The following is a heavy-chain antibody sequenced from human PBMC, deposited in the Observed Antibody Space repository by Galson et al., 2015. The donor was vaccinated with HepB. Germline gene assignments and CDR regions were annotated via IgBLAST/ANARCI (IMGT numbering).Heavy chain of an antibody. V-gene: IGHV1-69*13. D-gene: IGHD4-23*01. J-gene: IGHJ4*02. Sequence: SVKVSCKASGGTFSDYAISWVRQAPGQGLEWMGGITPIFGPANYARKYQDRVTISADESTATAYMELSSLRGEDTAIYYCARETRSYGGNDFDYWGQGTLVTVAS. CDR1: GGTFSDYA. CDR2: ITPIFGPA. CDR3: ARETRSYGGNDFDY.